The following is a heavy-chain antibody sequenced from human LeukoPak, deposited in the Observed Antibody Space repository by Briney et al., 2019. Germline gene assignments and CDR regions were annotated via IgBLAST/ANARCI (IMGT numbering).Heavy chain of an antibody. CDR1: GFTFSGSA. Sequence: GGSLRLSCAASGFTFSGSAMHWVRQASGKGLEWVGRIRSKANSYATVYAASVKGRFTISRDDSKNTAYLQMNSLKTEDTAVYYCTSPVVASDYWGQGTLVTVSS. CDR3: TSPVVASDY. CDR2: IRSKANSYAT. J-gene: IGHJ4*02. V-gene: IGHV3-73*01. D-gene: IGHD2-21*01.